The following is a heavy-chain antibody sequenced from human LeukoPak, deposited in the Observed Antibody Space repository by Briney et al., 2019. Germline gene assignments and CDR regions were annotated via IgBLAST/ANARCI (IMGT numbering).Heavy chain of an antibody. CDR1: GFTFSNHG. CDR3: AKDDAWLQFGE. J-gene: IGHJ4*02. V-gene: IGHV3-23*01. CDR2: ISPRGDIT. Sequence: PGGSLRLSCAASGFTFSNHGMNWVRQASGKGLEWVSGISPRGDITYYADSVKGRFTISRDNSKNMLYLELISLTAKDTAVYYCAKDDAWLQFGEWSQGTLVTVSS. D-gene: IGHD3-10*01.